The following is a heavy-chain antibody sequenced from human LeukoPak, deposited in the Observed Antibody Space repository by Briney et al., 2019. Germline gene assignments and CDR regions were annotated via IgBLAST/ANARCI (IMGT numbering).Heavy chain of an antibody. V-gene: IGHV4-39*07. CDR1: GSSISINSYY. J-gene: IGHJ6*03. Sequence: SETLSLTCTVSGSSISINSYYWAWIRQPPGKGLEWIGSIYYTGTTYYNPSLKNRVTISVDTSKNQFSLRLSSVTAADTAVYYCARTTMVRGTYYMDVWGKGTTVTISS. CDR2: IYYTGTT. D-gene: IGHD3-10*01. CDR3: ARTTMVRGTYYMDV.